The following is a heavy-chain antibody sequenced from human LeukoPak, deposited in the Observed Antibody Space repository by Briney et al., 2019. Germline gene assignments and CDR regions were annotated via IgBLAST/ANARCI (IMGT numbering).Heavy chain of an antibody. CDR3: AREVRQLVRGYYYYYYMDV. D-gene: IGHD6-13*01. CDR1: GGSISNYY. V-gene: IGHV4-59*01. CDR2: IYYSGST. J-gene: IGHJ6*03. Sequence: PSETLSLTCSVSGGSISNYYWSWIRQPPGKGLEWIGYIYYSGSTNYNPSLKSRVTILVDTSKNLFSLKLSSVTAADTALYYCAREVRQLVRGYYYYYYMDVWGKGTTVTVSS.